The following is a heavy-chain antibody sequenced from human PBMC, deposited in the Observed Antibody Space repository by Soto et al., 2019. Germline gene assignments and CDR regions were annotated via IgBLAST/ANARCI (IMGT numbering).Heavy chain of an antibody. CDR1: GFSLSDYW. J-gene: IGHJ4*02. D-gene: IGHD5-18*01. Sequence: EVQLVESGGGLVQPGGSLRLSCAASGFSLSDYWMHWVRQAPGEGLVWLSRITRDGSSTHYADSVKGRFTISRDNAKNTLYLQVNSLRGEDTAVYYCARGANGYYYFDYWGQGTLVTFSS. CDR3: ARGANGYYYFDY. CDR2: ITRDGSST. V-gene: IGHV3-74*01.